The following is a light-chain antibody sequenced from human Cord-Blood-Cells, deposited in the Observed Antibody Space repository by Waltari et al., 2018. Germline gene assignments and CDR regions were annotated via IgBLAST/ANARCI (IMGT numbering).Light chain of an antibody. CDR2: RNN. CDR1: SSNIGSNY. CDR3: AAWDDTLSGWV. Sequence: QSVLTQPPSASGTPGQRVTISCSGSSSNIGSNYVYWYQQLPGTAPKLLIYRNNQRPSGVPDRFSGSKSRTSASLAISGLRSEDEADYCCAAWDDTLSGWVFGGGTKLTVL. V-gene: IGLV1-47*01. J-gene: IGLJ3*02.